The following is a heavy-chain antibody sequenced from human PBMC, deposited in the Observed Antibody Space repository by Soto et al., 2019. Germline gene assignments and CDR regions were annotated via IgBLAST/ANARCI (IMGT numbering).Heavy chain of an antibody. J-gene: IGHJ3*02. CDR2: ISYDGSNK. CDR3: ARDRIAFDAFDI. D-gene: IGHD6-13*01. Sequence: PGGSLRLSCAASGFTFSSYAMHWVRQAPGKGLEWVAVISYDGSNKYYADSVKGRFTISRDNSKNTLYLQMNSLRAEDTAVYYCARDRIAFDAFDIWGQGT. V-gene: IGHV3-30-3*01. CDR1: GFTFSSYA.